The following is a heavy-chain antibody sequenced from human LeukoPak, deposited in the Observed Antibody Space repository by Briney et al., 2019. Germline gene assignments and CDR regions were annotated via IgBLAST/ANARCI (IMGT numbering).Heavy chain of an antibody. V-gene: IGHV4-38-2*02. Sequence: SETLSLTCTVSGDSISSYYWGWIRQPPGKGLEWIGSIYHSGSTYYNPSLKSRVTISVDTSKNQFSLKLSSVTAADTAVYYCASDYYDSSGSGSARTPWYFDLWGRGTLVTVSS. CDR3: ASDYYDSSGSGSARTPWYFDL. CDR2: IYHSGST. D-gene: IGHD3-22*01. J-gene: IGHJ2*01. CDR1: GDSISSYY.